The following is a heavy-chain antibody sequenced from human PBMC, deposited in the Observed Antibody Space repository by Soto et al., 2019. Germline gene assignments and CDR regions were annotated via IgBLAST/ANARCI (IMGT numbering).Heavy chain of an antibody. CDR2: ISGSGGST. J-gene: IGHJ4*02. V-gene: IGHV3-23*01. CDR1: GFTFSGYA. CDR3: AKVGIAVAGTRYYFDY. D-gene: IGHD6-19*01. Sequence: PGGSLRLSCAASGFTFSGYAMSWVRQPPGKGLEWVSAISGSGGSTYYADSVKGRFTISRDNSKNTLYLQMNSLRAEDTAVYYCAKVGIAVAGTRYYFDYWGQGTLVTVSS.